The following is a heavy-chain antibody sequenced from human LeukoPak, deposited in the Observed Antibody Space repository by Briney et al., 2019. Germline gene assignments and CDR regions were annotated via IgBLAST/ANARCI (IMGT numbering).Heavy chain of an antibody. J-gene: IGHJ4*02. CDR1: GYSISSGYY. CDR3: ARDRSYYDILTGYSYFDY. D-gene: IGHD3-9*01. V-gene: IGHV4-38-2*02. CDR2: IYHSGST. Sequence: SETLSLTCTVSGYSISSGYYWGWLRQPPGKGLEWNGSIYHSGSTYYNPSLKSRVTISVDTSKNQFSLKLSSVTAADTAVYYCARDRSYYDILTGYSYFDYWGQGTLVTVSS.